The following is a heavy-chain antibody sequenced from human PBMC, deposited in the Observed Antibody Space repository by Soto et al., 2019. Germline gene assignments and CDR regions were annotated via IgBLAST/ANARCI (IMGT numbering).Heavy chain of an antibody. CDR1: GVSISSDGYS. CDR2: IYQSGST. CDR3: ARAYYDFCASYYYGMDV. V-gene: IGHV4-30-2*01. D-gene: IGHD3-3*01. Sequence: QLQLQESGSGLVKPSQTLSLTCAVSGVSISSDGYSWSWIRQPPGKGLEWIGFIYQSGSTYYNPSLKGRGTMSVDRSKNQFSLKLTSVTAADTAVYYCARAYYDFCASYYYGMDVWGHGTTFTVSS. J-gene: IGHJ6*02.